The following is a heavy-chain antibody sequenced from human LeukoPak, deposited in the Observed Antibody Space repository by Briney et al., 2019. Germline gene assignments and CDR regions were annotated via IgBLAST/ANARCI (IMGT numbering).Heavy chain of an antibody. CDR1: GFAFSDTW. D-gene: IGHD3-22*01. CDR2: IKSNSDGGTT. CDR3: TADDLGYYAGSGRDY. Sequence: GGSLRLSCAASGFAFSDTWMNWVRQAPGKGLEWVGRIKSNSDGGTTDYIAPVKGRFTISRDDSKTTLYLQMSSLKTEDTAVYYCTADDLGYYAGSGRDYWGQGTLVTVSS. J-gene: IGHJ4*02. V-gene: IGHV3-15*01.